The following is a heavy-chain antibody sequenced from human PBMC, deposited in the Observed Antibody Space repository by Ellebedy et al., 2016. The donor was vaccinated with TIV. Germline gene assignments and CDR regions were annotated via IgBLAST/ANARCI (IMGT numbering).Heavy chain of an antibody. CDR3: AKNSITLHPRGSDH. Sequence: GGSLRLSCAASGISFSNYGMHWVRQSPGKGLEWVAVIWFDGTIKYYADSVKGRFTISRDNSEKTVFLQMNSLRAEDTAVYYCAKNSITLHPRGSDHWGQGTLVTVSS. D-gene: IGHD2/OR15-2a*01. CDR2: IWFDGTIK. J-gene: IGHJ4*02. CDR1: GISFSNYG. V-gene: IGHV3-33*06.